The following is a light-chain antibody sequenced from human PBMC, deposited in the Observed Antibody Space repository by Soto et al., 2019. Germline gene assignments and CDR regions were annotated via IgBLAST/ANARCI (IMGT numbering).Light chain of an antibody. V-gene: IGKV3-15*01. CDR1: QSVSSN. Sequence: EILMTRSAVTLSVSPGERCALPCRASQSVSSNLAWYQQKPGQAPSLLIYGAFTRATGIPARFSGTGSGTEFTITISSMQSEDFEIYYCNKYNDWNLKFGQGTKVDIK. CDR2: GAF. J-gene: IGKJ1*01. CDR3: NKYNDWNLK.